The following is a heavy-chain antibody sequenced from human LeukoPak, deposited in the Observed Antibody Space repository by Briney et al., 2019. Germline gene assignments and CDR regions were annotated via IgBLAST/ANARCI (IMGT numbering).Heavy chain of an antibody. CDR3: AKDIEPAGLFLDY. D-gene: IGHD6-13*01. V-gene: IGHV3-7*04. CDR2: IKYDGSEK. CDR1: GSTFSSYW. Sequence: GGPLRLSCAASGSTFSSYWMTWVRQAPGKGLEWVANIKYDGSEKDYMDSVKGRFTISRDNAKNSLYLQMNSLRAEDTAVYYCAKDIEPAGLFLDYWGQGTLVTVSS. J-gene: IGHJ4*02.